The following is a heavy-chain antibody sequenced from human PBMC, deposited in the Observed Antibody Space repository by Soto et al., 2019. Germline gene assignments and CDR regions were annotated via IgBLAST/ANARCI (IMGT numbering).Heavy chain of an antibody. D-gene: IGHD3-22*01. J-gene: IGHJ5*02. Sequence: GGSLRLSCAASGFTFSNAWMNWVRQALGKGLEWVGRIKSKTDGGTTDYAAPVKGRFTISRDDSKNTLYLQMDSLKTEDTAVYYCTTTKPFDYYDSSGYYFGWFDPWGQGT. V-gene: IGHV3-15*07. CDR1: GFTFSNAW. CDR2: IKSKTDGGTT. CDR3: TTTKPFDYYDSSGYYFGWFDP.